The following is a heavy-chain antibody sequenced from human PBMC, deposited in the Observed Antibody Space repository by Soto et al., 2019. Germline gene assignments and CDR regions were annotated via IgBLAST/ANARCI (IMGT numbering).Heavy chain of an antibody. V-gene: IGHV4-59*08. CDR2: IYYSGST. Sequence: SETLSLTCTVSGGSISSYYWSWIRQPPGKGLEWIGYIYYSGSTNYNPSLKSRVTISVDTSKNQFSLKLSSVTAADTAVYYCARPSGYSYGREYYYYMDVWGKGTTVTVSS. CDR1: GGSISSYY. J-gene: IGHJ6*03. D-gene: IGHD5-18*01. CDR3: ARPSGYSYGREYYYYMDV.